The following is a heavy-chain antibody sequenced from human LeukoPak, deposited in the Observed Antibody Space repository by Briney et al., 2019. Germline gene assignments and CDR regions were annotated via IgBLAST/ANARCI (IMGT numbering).Heavy chain of an antibody. CDR1: GGSISSRTYY. Sequence: SETLSLTCTVSGGSISSRTYYWGWIRQPPGKGLEWIGSIYYTGSTFYNPSLKSRVTISIDTSKNQFSMKLSSVTAADAAVYFCAREWTTWGAFDIWGQGTMVTVSS. CDR3: AREWTTWGAFDI. CDR2: IYYTGST. J-gene: IGHJ3*02. V-gene: IGHV4-39*07. D-gene: IGHD2/OR15-2a*01.